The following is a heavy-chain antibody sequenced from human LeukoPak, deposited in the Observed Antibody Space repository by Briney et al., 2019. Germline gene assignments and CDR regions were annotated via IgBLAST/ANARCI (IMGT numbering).Heavy chain of an antibody. D-gene: IGHD1-26*01. CDR2: IKADGSDT. Sequence: PGGSLRLSCAASGFTFSTYWMDWVRQAPGKGLEWVGSIKADGSDTNYVGSVRGRFTVSRDNTKNSPYLQMNSLRADDTAVYYCAKDIGLKGAFDIWGQGTMVTVSS. V-gene: IGHV3-7*03. J-gene: IGHJ3*02. CDR3: AKDIGLKGAFDI. CDR1: GFTFSTYW.